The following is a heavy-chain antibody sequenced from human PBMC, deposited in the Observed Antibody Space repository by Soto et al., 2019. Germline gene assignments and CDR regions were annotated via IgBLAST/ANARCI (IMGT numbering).Heavy chain of an antibody. CDR1: GFTFSSYG. CDR2: IWYDGSNK. V-gene: IGHV3-33*01. D-gene: IGHD3-22*01. CDR3: ASIVVVIWGDAFDI. J-gene: IGHJ3*02. Sequence: QVQLVESGGGVVQPGRSLRLSCAASGFTFSSYGMHWVRQAPGKGLEWVAVIWYDGSNKYYADSVKGRFTISRDNSKNTLYLQMNSLRAEDTAVYYCASIVVVIWGDAFDIWGQGTMVTVSS.